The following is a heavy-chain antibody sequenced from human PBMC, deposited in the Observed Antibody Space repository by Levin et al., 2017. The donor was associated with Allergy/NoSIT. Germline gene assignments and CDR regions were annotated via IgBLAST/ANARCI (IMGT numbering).Heavy chain of an antibody. J-gene: IGHJ4*02. D-gene: IGHD3-22*01. CDR3: AKDRITMSDY. CDR1: GFTFSSYV. Sequence: GGSLRLSCAASGFTFSSYVMTWVRQGPGKGLEWVSTIRGSGGSTYYADSVKGRFTISRDNSKDTLYLQMNSLRAEDTAVYYCAKDRITMSDYWGQGTLVTVSS. V-gene: IGHV3-23*01. CDR2: IRGSGGST.